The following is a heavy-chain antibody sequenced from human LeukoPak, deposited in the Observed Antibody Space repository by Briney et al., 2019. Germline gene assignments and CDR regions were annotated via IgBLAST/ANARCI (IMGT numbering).Heavy chain of an antibody. Sequence: PGGSLRLSCAASGISFSSHGMHWVRQAPGKGLEWVAVIWYDGSNIYYADSVKGRFTISRDNSKNTLYLQMNSLRAEDTAIYYCAKSYTSSWYVGFDPWGQGTLVTVSS. D-gene: IGHD6-13*01. CDR3: AKSYTSSWYVGFDP. CDR2: IWYDGSNI. J-gene: IGHJ5*02. V-gene: IGHV3-33*03. CDR1: GISFSSHG.